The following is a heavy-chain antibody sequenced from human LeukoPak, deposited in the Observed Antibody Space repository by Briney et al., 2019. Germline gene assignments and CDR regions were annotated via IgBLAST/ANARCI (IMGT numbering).Heavy chain of an antibody. J-gene: IGHJ4*02. CDR3: ARGRYYLDS. CDR1: GFTFSTYW. D-gene: IGHD4-17*01. CDR2: FNSDGRST. Sequence: GGSLRLSCAASGFTFSTYWMHWVRQAPGKGLVWVSRFNSDGRSTYYADSVKGRFTISRDNAKNTLYLQMNSLRVEDTAVYYCARGRYYLDSWGQGTPVTVSS. V-gene: IGHV3-74*01.